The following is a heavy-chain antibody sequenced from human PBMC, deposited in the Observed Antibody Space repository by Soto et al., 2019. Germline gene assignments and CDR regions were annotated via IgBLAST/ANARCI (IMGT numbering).Heavy chain of an antibody. J-gene: IGHJ6*02. Sequence: ASVKVSCKASGYTFTGYYMHWVRQAPGQGLEWMGWINPNSGGTNYAQKFQGWVTMTRDTSISTAYMELSRLRSDDTAVYYCARGDITIFGVVQLAYYNGMDVWGQGTTVTVSS. V-gene: IGHV1-2*04. D-gene: IGHD3-3*01. CDR2: INPNSGGT. CDR3: ARGDITIFGVVQLAYYNGMDV. CDR1: GYTFTGYY.